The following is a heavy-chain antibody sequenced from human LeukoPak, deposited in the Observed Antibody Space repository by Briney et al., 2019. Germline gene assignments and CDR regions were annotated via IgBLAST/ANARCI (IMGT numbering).Heavy chain of an antibody. CDR1: GFTFSSYS. CDR2: ISSSSSYI. D-gene: IGHD3-22*01. J-gene: IGHJ5*02. CDR3: ARCERDYYDSNWFDP. Sequence: PGGSLRLSCAASGFTFSSYSMNWVRQAPGKGLEWVSSISSSSSYIYYADSVKGRFTISRDNAKNSLYLQMNSLRAEDTAVYYCARCERDYYDSNWFDPWGQGTLVTVSS. V-gene: IGHV3-21*04.